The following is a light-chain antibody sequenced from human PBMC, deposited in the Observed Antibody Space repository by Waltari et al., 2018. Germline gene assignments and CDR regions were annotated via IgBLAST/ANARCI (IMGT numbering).Light chain of an antibody. J-gene: IGLJ2*01. Sequence: TQDPAVSVAMAQTVRITCQGDSLRSSYASWYQQRPGQAPILVMYDKNSRPSGVPDRFSGSSSDDTASLTITGAQAEDEAYYYCHSRDASGSGGAFGGGTKLTVL. CDR2: DKN. CDR3: HSRDASGSGGA. V-gene: IGLV3-19*01. CDR1: SLRSSY.